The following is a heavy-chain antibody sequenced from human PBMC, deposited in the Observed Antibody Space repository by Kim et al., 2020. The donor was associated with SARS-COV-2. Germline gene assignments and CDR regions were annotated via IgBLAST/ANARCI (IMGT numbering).Heavy chain of an antibody. J-gene: IGHJ3*01. Sequence: GESLKISCMGSGYIFSNYWIGWVRLMPGEGLEWLGINYAGDSDTRYSPSLQGQVTITVDKYISTAFLQWVSLKASDPAVYYCAWSPRTAQGGFDVWLQRTMVTVAS. V-gene: IGHV5-51*01. CDR1: GYIFSNYW. CDR2: NYAGDSDT. CDR3: AWSPRTAQGGFDV. D-gene: IGHD5-18*01.